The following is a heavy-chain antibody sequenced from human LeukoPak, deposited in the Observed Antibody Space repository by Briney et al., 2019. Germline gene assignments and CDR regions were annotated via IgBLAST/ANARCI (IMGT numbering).Heavy chain of an antibody. Sequence: GGSLRVSCAASGFTFISYSMNWVRQAPGKGLEWVSSISSSSSSIYYADSVKGRFTISRDNAKNSLYLQMNSLRAEDTAVYYCARASGDIVETATMGSYWGQGTLVTVSS. D-gene: IGHD5-18*01. J-gene: IGHJ4*02. CDR3: ARASGDIVETATMGSY. V-gene: IGHV3-21*01. CDR2: ISSSSSSI. CDR1: GFTFISYS.